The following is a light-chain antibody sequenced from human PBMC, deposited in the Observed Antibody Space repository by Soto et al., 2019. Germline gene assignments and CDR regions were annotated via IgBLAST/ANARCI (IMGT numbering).Light chain of an antibody. Sequence: DIQMTQSPSSLSASVGDRVTITCRASRSVSTYLNWYQQRPGKAPNLLIYAASSLQSGVPSRFSGSGSGTDFTLTISSLQPEDFATYYCQQLNSFPIPFGPGTKVDIK. CDR2: AAS. CDR1: RSVSTY. CDR3: QQLNSFPIP. J-gene: IGKJ3*01. V-gene: IGKV1-39*01.